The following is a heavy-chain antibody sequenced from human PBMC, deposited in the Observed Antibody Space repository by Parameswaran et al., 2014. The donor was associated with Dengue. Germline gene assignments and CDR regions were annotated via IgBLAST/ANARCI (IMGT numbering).Heavy chain of an antibody. CDR2: IYPGDSET. J-gene: IGHJ3*02. V-gene: IGHV5-51*01. Sequence: WIRQPQGRPGVDGAIYPGDSETRYDPSFQGQVTISADKSITTAYLQWSSLKASDTAMYYCARPVSGTYQDEAFDMWGQGTMVTVSS. CDR3: ARPVSGTYQDEAFDM. D-gene: IGHD1-26*01.